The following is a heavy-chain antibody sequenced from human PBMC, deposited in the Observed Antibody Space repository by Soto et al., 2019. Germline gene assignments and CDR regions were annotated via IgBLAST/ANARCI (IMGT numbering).Heavy chain of an antibody. CDR2: INAGNGNT. CDR3: ARDRLTYDYIWGSYRDAFDI. CDR1: GYTFTSYA. J-gene: IGHJ3*02. V-gene: IGHV1-3*01. D-gene: IGHD3-16*02. Sequence: GASVKVSCKASGYTFTSYAMHWVRQAPGQRLEWMGWINAGNGNTKYSQKFQGRVTITRDTSASTAYMELSSLRSEDTAVYYCARDRLTYDYIWGSYRDAFDIWGQGTLVTVSS.